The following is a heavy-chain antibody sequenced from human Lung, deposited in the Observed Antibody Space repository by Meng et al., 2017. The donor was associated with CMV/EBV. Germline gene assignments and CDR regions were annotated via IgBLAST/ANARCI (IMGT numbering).Heavy chain of an antibody. CDR2: ISNGGAYI. Sequence: GGSXRLSCAASGFMFSDYSMNWVRQAPGKGLEWVSSISNGGAYIYYADSVKGRFTISRDNAQNSLYLQMNSLRAEDTAVYYCARDVSPRSSVYFAIYYFYALDVWXQGTXVTVSS. D-gene: IGHD5/OR15-5a*01. J-gene: IGHJ6*02. V-gene: IGHV3-21*01. CDR1: GFMFSDYS. CDR3: ARDVSPRSSVYFAIYYFYALDV.